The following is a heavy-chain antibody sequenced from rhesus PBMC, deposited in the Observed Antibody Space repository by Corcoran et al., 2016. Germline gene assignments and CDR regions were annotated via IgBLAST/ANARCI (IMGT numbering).Heavy chain of an antibody. V-gene: IGHV4-93*02. J-gene: IGHJ5-1*01. Sequence: QVQLQESGPAVVKPSETLSLTCAVSGGSISSSNWWSWIRQSPGKGLEWIGGIYGSGGSTEYNTTSKCRVTISKDTCKNQYSMKLISVTAADTAVYYCARHEDIAAAGRFDFWGPGVLVTVSS. CDR2: IYGSGGST. D-gene: IGHD6-25*01. CDR3: ARHEDIAAAGRFDF. CDR1: GGSISSSNW.